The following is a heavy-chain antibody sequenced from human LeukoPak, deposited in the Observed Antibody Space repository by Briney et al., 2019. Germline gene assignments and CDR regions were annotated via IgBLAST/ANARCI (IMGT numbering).Heavy chain of an antibody. CDR1: GFTFTNFW. CDR3: GRDLIGTAASWDS. J-gene: IGHJ4*02. V-gene: IGHV3-7*01. D-gene: IGHD6-25*01. Sequence: PGGSLRLSCAASGFTFTNFWMNWLRQAPGKGLEWVANIKQDGGAKNYVDSVKGRFTISRDNAKNSLYLQMNNLRVEDTAVYYCGRDLIGTAASWDSWGQGTLVTVSS. CDR2: IKQDGGAK.